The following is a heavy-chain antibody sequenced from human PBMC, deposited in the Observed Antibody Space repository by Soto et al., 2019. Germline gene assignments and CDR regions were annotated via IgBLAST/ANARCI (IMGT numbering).Heavy chain of an antibody. CDR3: ASLRYCSGGSCRSRGGLDI. CDR1: GYSFTSYW. Sequence: GESLKISCKGSGYSFTSYWIGWVRQMPGKGLEWMGIIYPGDSDTRYSPSFQGQVTISADKSISTAYLQWSSLKASDTAMYYCASLRYCSGGSCRSRGGLDIWGQGTTVTVSS. V-gene: IGHV5-51*01. D-gene: IGHD2-15*01. CDR2: IYPGDSDT. J-gene: IGHJ3*02.